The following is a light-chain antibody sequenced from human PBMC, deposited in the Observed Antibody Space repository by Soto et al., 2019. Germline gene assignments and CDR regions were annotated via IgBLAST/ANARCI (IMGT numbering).Light chain of an antibody. Sequence: ILLPGPPVPPSSFPPESPTLSHRAIQSVSSSSLAWYQQKPGQAPRLLIYGASTRATGIPARFSGSGCGTEFTLTISILQSEDVAVYNCQQYKNWPPVTFGQGTKVDIK. CDR1: QSVSSS. V-gene: IGKV3-15*01. J-gene: IGKJ1*01. CDR3: QQYKNWPPVT. CDR2: GAS.